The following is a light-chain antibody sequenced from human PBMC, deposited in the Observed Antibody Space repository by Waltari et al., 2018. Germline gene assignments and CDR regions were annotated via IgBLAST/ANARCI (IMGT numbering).Light chain of an antibody. CDR3: MQALQTPRT. V-gene: IGKV2-28*01. CDR1: QSLLHSNGYNY. J-gene: IGKJ1*01. CDR2: LGS. Sequence: DIVMTQSPLSLPVTPGEPASISCRSSQSLLHSNGYNYLDWYLQKPGQSPQLLIYLGSNRASGVPDRISGSGSGTDFTLKISRVEADDVGVYYCMQALQTPRTFGQGTKVEIK.